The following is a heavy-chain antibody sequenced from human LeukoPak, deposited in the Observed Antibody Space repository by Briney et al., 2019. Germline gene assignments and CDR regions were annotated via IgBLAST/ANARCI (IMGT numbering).Heavy chain of an antibody. CDR2: IFGSGTT. D-gene: IGHD6-25*01. CDR1: GFTFSSYA. CDR3: AKTLGIAATHPSN. V-gene: IGHV3-23*01. J-gene: IGHJ4*02. Sequence: GGSLRLSCAASGFTFSSYAMSWVRQAPGKGLEWVSGIFGSGTTYYTDSVKGRLTISRDNSKNTLYLQMSSLRAEDTAIYYCAKTLGIAATHPSNWGQGTLVTVSS.